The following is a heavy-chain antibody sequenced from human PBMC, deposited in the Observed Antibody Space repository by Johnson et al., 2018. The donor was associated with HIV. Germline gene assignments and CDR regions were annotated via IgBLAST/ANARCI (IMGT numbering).Heavy chain of an antibody. CDR1: GFNFNGFG. J-gene: IGHJ3*02. D-gene: IGHD3-22*01. CDR2: IRSKAYGGTT. Sequence: VQLVESGGGVVQPGGSLRLSCAASGFNFNGFGMHWVRQAPGKGLEWVGFIRSKAYGGTTEYAASVKGRFIISRDDYKSIAYLQMNSLKTEDTAVYYCTRDRTMIVVKTAFDIWGKGTMVTVSS. V-gene: IGHV3-49*04. CDR3: TRDRTMIVVKTAFDI.